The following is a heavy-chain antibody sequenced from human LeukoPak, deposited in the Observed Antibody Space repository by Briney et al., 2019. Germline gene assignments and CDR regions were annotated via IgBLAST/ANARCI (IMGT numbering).Heavy chain of an antibody. J-gene: IGHJ3*02. CDR3: ARDYYDSSGQLHAGAHAFDI. Sequence: PGRSLRLSCAASGFTFRTFGMHWVRQAPGKGLEWVAIIWYDGINKYCADSVKGRFTISRDNSKNTLYLQMNSLRAEDTAVYYCARDYYDSSGQLHAGAHAFDIWGQGGMVTVSS. D-gene: IGHD3-22*01. CDR2: IWYDGINK. V-gene: IGHV3-33*01. CDR1: GFTFRTFG.